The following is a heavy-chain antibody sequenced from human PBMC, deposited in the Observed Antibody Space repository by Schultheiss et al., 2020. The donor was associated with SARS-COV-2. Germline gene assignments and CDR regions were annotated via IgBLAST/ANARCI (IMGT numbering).Heavy chain of an antibody. CDR2: ISYDGSNK. CDR1: GFTFSSYA. CDR3: ARGYCSSTSCYKGGPGYYYYMDV. Sequence: GESLKISCAASGFTFSSYAMHWVRQAPGKGLEWVAVISYDGSNKYYADSVKGRFTISRDNSKNTLYLQMNSLRAEDTAVYYCARGYCSSTSCYKGGPGYYYYMDVWGKGTTVTVSS. D-gene: IGHD2-2*02. J-gene: IGHJ6*03. V-gene: IGHV3-30*04.